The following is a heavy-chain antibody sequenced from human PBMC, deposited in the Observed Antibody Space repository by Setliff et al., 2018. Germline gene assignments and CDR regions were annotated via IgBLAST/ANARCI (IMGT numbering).Heavy chain of an antibody. D-gene: IGHD3-16*01. CDR1: GFTYKNDW. CDR2: INPDGSEK. J-gene: IGHJ3*02. V-gene: IGHV3-7*01. Sequence: GGSLRLSCGASGFTYKNDWGSWVRQAPGKGLEWLASINPDGSEKYYVDSVKGRFTISRDNARNSLSLQMNSLRTEDTAVYYCAGAFPGGTLDIWGHGTLVTVSS. CDR3: AGAFPGGTLDI.